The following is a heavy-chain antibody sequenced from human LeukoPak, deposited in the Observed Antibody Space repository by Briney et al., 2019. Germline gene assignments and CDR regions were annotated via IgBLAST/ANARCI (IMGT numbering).Heavy chain of an antibody. Sequence: GRSLRVSCAASGFTFSSYGMHWVRQAPGKGLEWVAVIWYDGSNKYYADSVKGRFTISRDNSKNTLYLQMNSLRAEDTAVYYCASETNCSGGSCYQTWGQGTLVTVSS. D-gene: IGHD2-15*01. CDR2: IWYDGSNK. CDR3: ASETNCSGGSCYQT. CDR1: GFTFSSYG. J-gene: IGHJ5*02. V-gene: IGHV3-33*01.